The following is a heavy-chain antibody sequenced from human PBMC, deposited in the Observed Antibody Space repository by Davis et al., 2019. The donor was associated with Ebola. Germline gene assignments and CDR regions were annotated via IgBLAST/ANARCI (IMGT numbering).Heavy chain of an antibody. D-gene: IGHD5-18*01. V-gene: IGHV4-39*07. CDR1: GGSINSSSYY. Sequence: SETLSLTCIVSGGSINSSSYYWDWIRQSPGRGLQWIASIYYAGFTYYNPSLKSRVTISIDTSKNQFSLRLSSVTAADTAVYYCARSTYSYGYYMDFWGKGTTVTVSS. CDR2: IYYAGFT. CDR3: ARSTYSYGYYMDF. J-gene: IGHJ6*03.